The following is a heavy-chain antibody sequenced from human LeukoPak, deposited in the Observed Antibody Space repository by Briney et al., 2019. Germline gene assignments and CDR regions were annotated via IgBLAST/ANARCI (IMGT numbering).Heavy chain of an antibody. CDR2: INPEGSEK. J-gene: IGHJ4*02. CDR3: ARDLAYSRLDY. V-gene: IGHV3-7*01. CDR1: GFTFNSYA. Sequence: GGSLRLSCAASGFTFNSYALNWVRQTPGKGLEWVASINPEGSEKYSADSVKGRFTISRDNAKNSLYLQMDSLRVEDTAFYYCARDLAYSRLDYWGQGMLVTVSS. D-gene: IGHD5-18*01.